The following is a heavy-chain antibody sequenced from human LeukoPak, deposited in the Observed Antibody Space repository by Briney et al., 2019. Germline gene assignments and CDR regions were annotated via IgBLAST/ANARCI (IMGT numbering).Heavy chain of an antibody. D-gene: IGHD3-22*01. CDR2: IYYSGST. CDR1: GGSISSHY. Sequence: TSETLSLTCTVSGGSISSHYWSWIRQPPGKGLEWIGYIYYSGSTNYNPSLKSRVTISVDTSKNQFSLKLSSVTAADTAVYYCARDRSSSGYYEYYFDYWGQGTLVTVSS. V-gene: IGHV4-59*11. CDR3: ARDRSSSGYYEYYFDY. J-gene: IGHJ4*02.